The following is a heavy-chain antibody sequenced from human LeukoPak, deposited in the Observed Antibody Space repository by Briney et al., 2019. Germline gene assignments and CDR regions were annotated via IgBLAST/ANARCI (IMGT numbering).Heavy chain of an antibody. Sequence: RGSLRLSSAPSRVTPSSYSMNTVRQAPGKGLEWISYMRRSVSTMYYTDTLKGRFTTSRDNAKNSLYLQMKSLRAEDTAVYYCARNLGFSYWGQGTLVTVSS. V-gene: IGHV3-48*01. CDR3: ARNLGFSY. J-gene: IGHJ4*02. CDR2: MRRSVSTM. CDR1: RVTPSSYS.